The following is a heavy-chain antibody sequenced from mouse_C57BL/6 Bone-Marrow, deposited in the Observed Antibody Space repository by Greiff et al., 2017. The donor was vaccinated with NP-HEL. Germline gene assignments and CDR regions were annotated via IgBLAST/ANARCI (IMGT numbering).Heavy chain of an antibody. CDR1: GFNIKDDY. Sequence: VQLQQSGAELVRPGASVKLSCTASGFNIKDDYMHWVKQKPEQGLEWIGWIDPENGDTEYASKFPGQATITADTSSNTAYLQLSSLTSEDTAVYYCTGIITTVVATEENYFDYWGQGTTLTVSS. CDR3: TGIITTVVATEENYFDY. CDR2: IDPENGDT. D-gene: IGHD1-1*01. J-gene: IGHJ2*01. V-gene: IGHV14-4*01.